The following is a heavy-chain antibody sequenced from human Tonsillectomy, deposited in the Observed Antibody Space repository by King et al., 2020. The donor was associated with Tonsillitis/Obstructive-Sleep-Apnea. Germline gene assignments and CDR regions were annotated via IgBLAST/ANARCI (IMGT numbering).Heavy chain of an antibody. D-gene: IGHD3-10*01. Sequence: QLVQSGAEVKKPGASVKVSCKASGYTFTTYAISWVRQAPGQGLEWMGWISPYSGNTNYAQKLQGRVTMTTDTSTSSAYMALRSLRSDDTALYYCARVALRGQEPHYHYYGMDVWGQGTTVTVSS. CDR3: ARVALRGQEPHYHYYGMDV. CDR1: GYTFTTYA. J-gene: IGHJ6*02. CDR2: ISPYSGNT. V-gene: IGHV1-18*01.